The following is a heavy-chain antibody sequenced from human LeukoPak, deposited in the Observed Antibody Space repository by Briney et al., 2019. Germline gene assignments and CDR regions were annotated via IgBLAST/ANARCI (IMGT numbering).Heavy chain of an antibody. D-gene: IGHD3-16*02. CDR3: ARDRLGYTFSDFDY. CDR2: ISTYNDNT. J-gene: IGHJ4*02. V-gene: IGHV1-18*01. CDR1: GYTFTNYG. Sequence: ASAKVSCKASGYTFTNYGISWVRHAPGQGLEWMGWISTYNDNTNYAQKLQGRVTMTTDTSTSTAYMELRSLRSDDTAVYYCARDRLGYTFSDFDYWGQGTLVTVSS.